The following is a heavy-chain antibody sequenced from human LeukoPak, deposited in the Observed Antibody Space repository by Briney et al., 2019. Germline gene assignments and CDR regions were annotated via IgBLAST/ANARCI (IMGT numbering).Heavy chain of an antibody. CDR3: ARGQTLTWYYDYVWGSYPTFDY. J-gene: IGHJ4*02. D-gene: IGHD3-16*01. CDR2: INAGNGNT. CDR1: GYTFTSYA. Sequence: ASVKVSCKASGYTFTSYAMHWVRQAPGQRLEWMGWINAGNGNTKYSQKFQGRVTITRDTSASTAYMELSSLRFEDTAVYYCARGQTLTWYYDYVWGSYPTFDYWGQGTLVTVSS. V-gene: IGHV1-3*01.